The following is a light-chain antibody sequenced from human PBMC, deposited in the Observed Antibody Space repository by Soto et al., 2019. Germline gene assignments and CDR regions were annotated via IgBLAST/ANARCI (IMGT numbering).Light chain of an antibody. CDR2: DAS. Sequence: EIVLTQSPATLSLSPGERATLSCRASQSVSSYLAWYQQKPGQGPRLLIYDASARATGIPARFSSSRSGTDFPRTISRLEPEDFAVYHCQQHSNLMYTFGKGTKLEI. J-gene: IGKJ2*01. CDR3: QQHSNLMYT. V-gene: IGKV3-11*01. CDR1: QSVSSY.